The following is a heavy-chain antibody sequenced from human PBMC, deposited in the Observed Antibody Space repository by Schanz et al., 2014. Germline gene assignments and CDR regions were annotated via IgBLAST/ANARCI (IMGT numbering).Heavy chain of an antibody. CDR2: IYSGGRT. Sequence: VQLMESGGGVVQPGGSLRLSCVTSGFTFGAYTMNWVRQAPGKGLEWVSMIYSGGRTYYAASVKGRITISRDNSKNTLSLQMDSLRAEDTAMYYCARRVPYSFGLDVWGQGATVTVSS. D-gene: IGHD1-1*01. J-gene: IGHJ6*02. V-gene: IGHV3-66*01. CDR3: ARRVPYSFGLDV. CDR1: GFTFGAYT.